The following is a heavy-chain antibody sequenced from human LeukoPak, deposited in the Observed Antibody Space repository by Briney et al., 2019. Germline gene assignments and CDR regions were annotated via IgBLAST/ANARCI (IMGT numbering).Heavy chain of an antibody. CDR1: GGSISSGGYY. V-gene: IGHV4-31*03. D-gene: IGHD6-6*01. CDR3: ARVGSSSPIYYYYYMDV. Sequence: PSETLSLTSTVSGGSISSGGYYWSWIRHHPRKGLEWNPYIYCSGSTYYHPPPKSRATISVKTPKNHFSLKLSSVTPADTAVSYCARVGSSSPIYYYYYMDVCGKGTTVTVSS. J-gene: IGHJ6*03. CDR2: IYCSGST.